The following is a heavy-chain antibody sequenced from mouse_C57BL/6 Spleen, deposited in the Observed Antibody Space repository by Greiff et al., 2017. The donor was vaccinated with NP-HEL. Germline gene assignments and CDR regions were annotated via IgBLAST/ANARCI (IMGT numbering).Heavy chain of an antibody. J-gene: IGHJ2*01. D-gene: IGHD2-4*01. CDR3: TREGDDYVYFDY. Sequence: EVMLVESGEGLVKPGGSLKLSCAASGFTFSSYAMSWVRQTPEKRLEWVAYISSGGDYIYYADTVKGRFTISRDNARNTLYLQMSSLKSEDTAMYYCTREGDDYVYFDYWGQGTTLTVSS. CDR2: ISSGGDYI. V-gene: IGHV5-9-1*02. CDR1: GFTFSSYA.